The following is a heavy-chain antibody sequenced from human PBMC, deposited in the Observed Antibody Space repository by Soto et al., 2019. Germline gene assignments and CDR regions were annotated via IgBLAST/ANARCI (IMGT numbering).Heavy chain of an antibody. CDR2: IYFTGST. CDR1: GHSLSSGGYY. Sequence: PSETLSLTCTVSGHSLSSGGYYWSWIRQHPEKGLEWVGYIYFTGSTLYNPSLKSRLAMSLDTSKNQFSLKLGSVTAADTAIYYCARDWGSSGWPNWGPGTLVTVSS. D-gene: IGHD6-19*01. J-gene: IGHJ4*02. CDR3: ARDWGSSGWPN. V-gene: IGHV4-31*03.